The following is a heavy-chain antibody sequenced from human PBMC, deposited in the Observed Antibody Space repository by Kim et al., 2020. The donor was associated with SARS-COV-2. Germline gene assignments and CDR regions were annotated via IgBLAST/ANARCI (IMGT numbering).Heavy chain of an antibody. CDR2: IYSGGSTT. J-gene: IGHJ4*02. Sequence: GGSLRLSCAASGFTFSSYAMSWVRQAPVKGLEWVSVIYSGGSTTYYADSVKGRFIISRDNSKNTLYLQMNSLRAEDTAVYYCAKDLYYDSSGYGGVYFDYWGQGTLVTVSS. CDR3: AKDLYYDSSGYGGVYFDY. V-gene: IGHV3-23*03. D-gene: IGHD3-22*01. CDR1: GFTFSSYA.